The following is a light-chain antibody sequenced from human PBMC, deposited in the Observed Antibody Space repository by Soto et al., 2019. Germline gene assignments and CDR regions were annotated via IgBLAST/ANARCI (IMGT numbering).Light chain of an antibody. CDR2: GNT. CDR1: SSNIGAGYD. Sequence: QSVLTQPPSVSGAPGQRVTISCTGSSSNIGAGYDVHWYQQLPETAPKLLIYGNTNRPSGVPDRFSGSKSGTSASLAITGLQAEDDADYYCQSYDSGLSAWVFGGGTKLTVL. J-gene: IGLJ3*02. V-gene: IGLV1-40*01. CDR3: QSYDSGLSAWV.